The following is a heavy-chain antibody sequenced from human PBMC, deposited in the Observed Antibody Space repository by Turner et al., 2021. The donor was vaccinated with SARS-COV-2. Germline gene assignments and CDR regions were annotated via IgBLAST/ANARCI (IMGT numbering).Heavy chain of an antibody. Sequence: QVQLVESGGGVVQPGRSLRLSCAASGFTFSSNGMHWVRQAAGKGLEWVAVIWYDGSNKYYADSVKGRFTISRDNSKNTLYLQMNSLRAEDTAVYYCAREGGYRDYYDSSGYNGMDVWGQGTTVTVSS. J-gene: IGHJ6*02. CDR2: IWYDGSNK. V-gene: IGHV3-33*01. CDR1: GFTFSSNG. D-gene: IGHD3-22*01. CDR3: AREGGYRDYYDSSGYNGMDV.